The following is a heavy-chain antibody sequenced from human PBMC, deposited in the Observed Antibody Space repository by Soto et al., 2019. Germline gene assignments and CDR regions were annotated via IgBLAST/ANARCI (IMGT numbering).Heavy chain of an antibody. V-gene: IGHV3-30-3*01. CDR1: GFTFSSYA. J-gene: IGHJ4*02. CDR2: ISSDGSNK. D-gene: IGHD6-19*01. CDR3: ARDKGAVAGTRGVDY. Sequence: QVQLVESGGGVVQPGRSLRLSCAASGFTFSSYAMHWVRQAPGKGLEWVAVISSDGSNKYYADSVKGRFTISRDNSKNTLYLQMNSLRAEDTALYYCARDKGAVAGTRGVDYWGQGTLVTVSS.